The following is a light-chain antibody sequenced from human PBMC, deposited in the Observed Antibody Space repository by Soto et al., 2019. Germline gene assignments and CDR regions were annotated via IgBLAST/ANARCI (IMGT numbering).Light chain of an antibody. CDR2: KAS. Sequence: DFPMTQSPSTLSASVGDRVLITCRANQSINNWLAWYQQKPGQAPKLLIYKASSLQSGVPSRFSGSRSGTEFTLTISSLQPDDFATYYCQQYQSYSTFGQGTKLEIK. J-gene: IGKJ2*01. CDR3: QQYQSYST. CDR1: QSINNW. V-gene: IGKV1-5*03.